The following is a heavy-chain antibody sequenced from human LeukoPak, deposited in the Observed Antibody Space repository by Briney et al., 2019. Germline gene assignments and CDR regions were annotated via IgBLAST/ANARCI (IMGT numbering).Heavy chain of an antibody. V-gene: IGHV3-74*01. CDR3: AREAVVVTTMYAFDI. D-gene: IGHD2-21*02. CDR1: GFTFSSYW. CDR2: ISSDGSST. Sequence: PGGSLRLSCAASGFTFSSYWMHWVRHAPGKGLVWVSRISSDGSSTSYADSVKGRFTISRDNAKNTLYLQMNSLRAEDTAVYYCAREAVVVTTMYAFDIWGQGTMVTVSS. J-gene: IGHJ3*02.